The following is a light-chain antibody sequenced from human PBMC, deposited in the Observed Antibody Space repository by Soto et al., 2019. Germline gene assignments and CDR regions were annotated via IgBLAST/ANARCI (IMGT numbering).Light chain of an antibody. CDR2: AAS. CDR3: QQLRLYPST. V-gene: IGKV1-9*01. J-gene: IGKJ4*01. Sequence: IHLAQSPSSLSASVLDRFTITCRASQDIAIYLAWYQQKPGEAPKLLIYAASTLYGGVPSRFSGSGSGTDFALTITSLQAEDFATYYCQQLRLYPSTFGGGTKVDIK. CDR1: QDIAIY.